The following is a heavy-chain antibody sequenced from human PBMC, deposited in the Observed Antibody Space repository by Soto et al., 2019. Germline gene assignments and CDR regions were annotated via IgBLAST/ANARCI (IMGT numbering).Heavy chain of an antibody. CDR1: GFTFSSYA. V-gene: IGHV3-30-3*01. Sequence: QVQLVESGGGVVQPGRSLRLSCAASGFTFSSYAMHWVRQARGKGLEWVAVISYDGSNKYYADSVKGRFTISRDNSKNTLYLQMNSLRAEDTAVYYCAREDDFWSGFAGTHFDYWGQGTLVTVSS. CDR2: ISYDGSNK. D-gene: IGHD3-3*01. J-gene: IGHJ4*02. CDR3: AREDDFWSGFAGTHFDY.